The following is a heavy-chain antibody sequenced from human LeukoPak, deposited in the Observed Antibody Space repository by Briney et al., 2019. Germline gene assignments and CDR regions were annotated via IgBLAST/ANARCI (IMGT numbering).Heavy chain of an antibody. D-gene: IGHD6-13*01. J-gene: IGHJ4*02. CDR1: GGSISSGGYY. CDR3: ARGGIAALDY. V-gene: IGHV4-30-2*01. CDR2: IYHSGST. Sequence: PPETLSLTCTVSGGSISSGGYYWSWIRQPPGKGLEWIGYIYHSGSTYYNPSLKSRVTISVDRSKNQFSLKLSSVTAADTAVYYCARGGIAALDYWGQGTLVTVSS.